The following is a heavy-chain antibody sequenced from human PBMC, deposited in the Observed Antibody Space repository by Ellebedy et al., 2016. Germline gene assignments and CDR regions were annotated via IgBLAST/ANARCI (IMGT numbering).Heavy chain of an antibody. J-gene: IGHJ3*02. CDR1: GGSISSYY. CDR2: IYYSGST. Sequence: GSLRLXXTVSGGSISSYYWSWIRQPPGKGLEWIGYIYYSGSTNYNPSLKSRVTISVDTSKNQFSLKLSSVTAADTAVYYCARHEPTSDYYGSGSSAFDIWGQGTMVTVSS. CDR3: ARHEPTSDYYGSGSSAFDI. D-gene: IGHD3-10*01. V-gene: IGHV4-59*08.